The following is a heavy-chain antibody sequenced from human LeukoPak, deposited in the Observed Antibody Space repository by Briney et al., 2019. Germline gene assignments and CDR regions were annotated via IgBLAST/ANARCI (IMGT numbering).Heavy chain of an antibody. CDR2: ISVGAEYI. CDR1: GFTFSTYV. V-gene: IGHV3-23*01. J-gene: IGHJ4*02. CDR3: ASGPPFLKYFEY. Sequence: GGSLRLSGAASGFTFSTYVMNWFRQAPGKGLEWVSTISVGAEYIFYADSVKGRFTISRDDSNNALYLQMDSLRAEDTALYYCASGPPFLKYFEYWGQGTLVTVSS. D-gene: IGHD3-3*01.